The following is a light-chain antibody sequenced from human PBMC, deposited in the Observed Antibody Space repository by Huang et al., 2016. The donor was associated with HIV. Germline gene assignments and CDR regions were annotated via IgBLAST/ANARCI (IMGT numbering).Light chain of an antibody. Sequence: EIVLTQSPVTLSVSPGERATLSCRVSQYVSNNLAWYQQKPGQAPRLLIYGASTRATGVPARFSGSGSGTEFTLTINSLQSEDFAVYYCQQHNDWPYTFGQGTELEIK. CDR2: GAS. V-gene: IGKV3-15*01. CDR1: QYVSNN. J-gene: IGKJ2*01. CDR3: QQHNDWPYT.